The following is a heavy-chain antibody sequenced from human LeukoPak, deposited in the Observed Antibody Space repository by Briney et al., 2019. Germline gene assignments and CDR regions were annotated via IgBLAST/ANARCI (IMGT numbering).Heavy chain of an antibody. V-gene: IGHV3-48*04. J-gene: IGHJ4*02. CDR2: ISSTSSTI. CDR3: ARRGVVGY. D-gene: IGHD3-10*01. CDR1: GFTFSSYN. Sequence: GGSLRLSCAASGFTFSSYNMNWVRQAPGKGLEWVSYISSTSSTIYYADSVKGRFTISRDNAKNSLYLQMNSLRAEDTAVYYCARRGVVGYWGRGTLVTVSS.